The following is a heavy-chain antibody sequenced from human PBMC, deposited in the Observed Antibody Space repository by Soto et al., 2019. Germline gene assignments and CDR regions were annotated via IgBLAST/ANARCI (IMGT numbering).Heavy chain of an antibody. Sequence: SETLSLTCTVSGGSISSGGYYWSWIRQHPGKGLEWIGYIYYSGSTYYNPSLKSRVTISVDTSKNQFSLRLSSVTAADTAVYYCARVHYDILTGYQTFDYWGQGTLVTGSS. CDR2: IYYSGST. D-gene: IGHD3-9*01. J-gene: IGHJ4*02. CDR3: ARVHYDILTGYQTFDY. CDR1: GGSISSGGYY. V-gene: IGHV4-31*03.